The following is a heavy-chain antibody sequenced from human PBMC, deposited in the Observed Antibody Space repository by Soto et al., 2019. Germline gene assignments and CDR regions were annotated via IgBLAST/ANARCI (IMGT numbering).Heavy chain of an antibody. CDR3: AREDSSSWSYGMDV. D-gene: IGHD6-13*01. J-gene: IGHJ6*02. V-gene: IGHV3-21*01. Sequence: TGGSLRLSCAASGFTFSSYSMNWVRQAPGKGLEWVSSISSSSSYIYYADSVKGRFTISRDNAKNSLYLQMNSLRAEDTAVYYCAREDSSSWSYGMDVWGQGTTVTVSS. CDR1: GFTFSSYS. CDR2: ISSSSSYI.